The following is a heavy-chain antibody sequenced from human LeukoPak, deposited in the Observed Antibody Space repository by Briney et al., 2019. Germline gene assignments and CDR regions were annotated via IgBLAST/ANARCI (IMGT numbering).Heavy chain of an antibody. CDR3: ARERGYAYYYYGLDV. D-gene: IGHD5-12*01. Sequence: GGSLRLSCTASGFTFSSYWMSWVRQAPGKGPEWVANIKEDGSEKYYVDSVKGRFTISRDNAKNSLYLQMNSLRAEDTAVYYCARERGYAYYYYGLDVWGQGTTVTVSS. CDR2: IKEDGSEK. J-gene: IGHJ6*02. CDR1: GFTFSSYW. V-gene: IGHV3-7*01.